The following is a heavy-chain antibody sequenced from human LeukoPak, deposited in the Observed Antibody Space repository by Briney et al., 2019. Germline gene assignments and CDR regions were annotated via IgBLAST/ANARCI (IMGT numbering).Heavy chain of an antibody. CDR2: IIPIFGTA. CDR1: GGTFSSYA. Sequence: SVKVSCKASGGTFSSYAISWVRQAPGQGLEWVGGIIPIFGTANYAQKFQGRVTITADESTSTAYMELSSLRSEDTAVYYCARVIRGAALLVVAGTGAFDIWGQGTMVTVSS. V-gene: IGHV1-69*13. D-gene: IGHD6-19*01. J-gene: IGHJ3*02. CDR3: ARVIRGAALLVVAGTGAFDI.